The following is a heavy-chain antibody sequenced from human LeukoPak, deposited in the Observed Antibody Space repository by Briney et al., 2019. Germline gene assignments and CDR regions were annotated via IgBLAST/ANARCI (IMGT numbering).Heavy chain of an antibody. V-gene: IGHV4-34*01. Sequence: GSLRLSCAASGFTFSSHSMNWVRQPPGKGLEWIGEINHSGSTNYNPSLKSRVTISVDTSKNQFSLKLSSVTAADTAVYYCARGERFIRGWGQGTLVTVSS. CDR3: ARGERFIRG. CDR2: INHSGST. CDR1: GFTFSSHS. J-gene: IGHJ4*02. D-gene: IGHD3-10*01.